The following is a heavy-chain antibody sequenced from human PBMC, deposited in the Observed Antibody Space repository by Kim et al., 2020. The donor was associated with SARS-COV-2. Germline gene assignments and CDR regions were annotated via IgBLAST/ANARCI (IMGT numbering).Heavy chain of an antibody. J-gene: IGHJ4*02. CDR2: ISYDGSNK. V-gene: IGHV3-30*04. D-gene: IGHD3-22*01. Sequence: GGSLRLSCAASGFTFSSYAMHWVRQAPGKGLEWVAVISYDGSNKYYADSVKGRFTISRDNSKNTLYLQMNSLRAEDTAVYYCAREKRITMIVVVITTPRPFDYWGQGTLVTVSS. CDR3: AREKRITMIVVVITTPRPFDY. CDR1: GFTFSSYA.